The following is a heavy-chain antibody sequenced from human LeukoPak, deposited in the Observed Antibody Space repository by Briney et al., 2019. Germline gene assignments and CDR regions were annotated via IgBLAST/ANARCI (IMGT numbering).Heavy chain of an antibody. CDR1: GFTFSNAW. V-gene: IGHV3-15*01. CDR3: TTGYDFWSGEFFDY. Sequence: GGSLRLSCAASGFTFSNAWMSWVRQAPGKGLEWVGRIKSKTDGGTTDYAAPVKGRFTVSRDDSKNTLYLQMNSLKTEDTAVYYCTTGYDFWSGEFFDYWGQGTLVTVSS. D-gene: IGHD3-3*01. J-gene: IGHJ4*02. CDR2: IKSKTDGGTT.